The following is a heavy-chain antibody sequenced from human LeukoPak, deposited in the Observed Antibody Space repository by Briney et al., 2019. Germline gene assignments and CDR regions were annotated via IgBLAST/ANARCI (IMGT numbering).Heavy chain of an antibody. CDR3: ARGSKHYYGSGTKARDHQVFDY. CDR2: IRYDGSNK. CDR1: GFTFSSYG. J-gene: IGHJ4*02. Sequence: GGSLRLSCAASGFTFSSYGMHWVRQAPGKGLEWVAFIRYDGSNKYYADSVKGRFTISRDNSKNTLYLQMNSLRAEDTAVYYCARGSKHYYGSGTKARDHQVFDYWGQGTLVTVSS. D-gene: IGHD3-10*01. V-gene: IGHV3-30*02.